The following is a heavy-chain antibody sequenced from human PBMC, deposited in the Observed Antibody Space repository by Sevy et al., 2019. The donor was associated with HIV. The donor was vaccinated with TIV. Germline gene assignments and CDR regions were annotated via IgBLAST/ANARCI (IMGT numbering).Heavy chain of an antibody. D-gene: IGHD5-12*01. Sequence: GGSLRLSCAASGFTFNRYSMHWVRQAPGKGLEWVSSISRSSTYIYYTYSVKGRFTLSRDNARNSLYLQMNSLRVDDTAVYYCARDSGYTGYDWGQGTLVTVSS. J-gene: IGHJ4*02. CDR1: GFTFNRYS. CDR2: ISRSSTYI. CDR3: ARDSGYTGYD. V-gene: IGHV3-21*01.